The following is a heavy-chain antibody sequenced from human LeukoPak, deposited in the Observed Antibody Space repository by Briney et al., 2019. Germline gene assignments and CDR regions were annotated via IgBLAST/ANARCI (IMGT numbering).Heavy chain of an antibody. V-gene: IGHV3-23*01. Sequence: GGSLRLSCAACGFTFSRYAMSWVRQAPGKGLEWVSGISGSGGSTYYADSVKGRFTISRDNSKNTLYLQMNSLRAEDTAVYYCAKDAYYDFWSGYPPHYWGQGTLVTVSS. CDR2: ISGSGGST. J-gene: IGHJ4*02. D-gene: IGHD3-3*01. CDR1: GFTFSRYA. CDR3: AKDAYYDFWSGYPPHY.